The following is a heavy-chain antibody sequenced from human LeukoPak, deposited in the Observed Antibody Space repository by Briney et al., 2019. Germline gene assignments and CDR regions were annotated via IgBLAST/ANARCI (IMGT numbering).Heavy chain of an antibody. CDR2: ISGSGGST. Sequence: PGGSLRLSCAASGFTFSSYAMSWVRQAPGKGLEWVSAISGSGGSTYYADSVKGRFTISRDNSKNTLYLQMNSLRAEDTAVYYCAALAIDYYDSSGYYPPYYYYGMDVWGQGTTVTVSS. D-gene: IGHD3-22*01. CDR1: GFTFSSYA. CDR3: AALAIDYYDSSGYYPPYYYYGMDV. J-gene: IGHJ6*02. V-gene: IGHV3-23*01.